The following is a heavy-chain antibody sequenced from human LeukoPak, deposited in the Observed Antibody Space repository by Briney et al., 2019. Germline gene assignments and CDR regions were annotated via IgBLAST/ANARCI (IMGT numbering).Heavy chain of an antibody. Sequence: GGSLRLSCIGTEFTFTSDAMGWVRQAPGKGLEWVSGISGGGGGTFYADSVKGRFTISRDDSKNTLYLQMNSLRVEDTAIYYCAKDRGRTWVQVANWGQGTLVTVSS. J-gene: IGHJ4*02. V-gene: IGHV3-23*01. D-gene: IGHD2-15*01. CDR2: ISGGGGGT. CDR3: AKDRGRTWVQVAN. CDR1: EFTFTSDA.